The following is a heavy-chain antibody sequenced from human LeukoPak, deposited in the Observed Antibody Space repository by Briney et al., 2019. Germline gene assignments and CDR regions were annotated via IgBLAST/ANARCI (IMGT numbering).Heavy chain of an antibody. CDR2: ISGSGGST. Sequence: PGGSLRLSCAASGFTFSSYAMSWVRQAPEKGLELVSAISGSGGSTYYADSVKGRFTISRGNSKNTLYLQMNSLRAEDTAVYYCAKDRPLYGDSYPPFDYWGQGTLVTVSS. D-gene: IGHD4-17*01. CDR1: GFTFSSYA. V-gene: IGHV3-23*01. CDR3: AKDRPLYGDSYPPFDY. J-gene: IGHJ4*02.